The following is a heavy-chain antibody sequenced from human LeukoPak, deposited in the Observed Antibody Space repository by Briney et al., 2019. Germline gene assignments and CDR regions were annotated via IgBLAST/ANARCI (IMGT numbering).Heavy chain of an antibody. D-gene: IGHD5-24*01. J-gene: IGHJ4*02. CDR1: GGSINSGGYY. CDR3: ARELEMGTYYFDY. Sequence: PSETLSLTCTVSGGSINSGGYYWSWIRQHPGKGLEWIGYIYYNGATYYKPSLQSQVTISLDTSKNQFSLRLSSATAADTAVYYCARELEMGTYYFDYWGRATLVPAPS. V-gene: IGHV4-31*01. CDR2: IYYNGAT.